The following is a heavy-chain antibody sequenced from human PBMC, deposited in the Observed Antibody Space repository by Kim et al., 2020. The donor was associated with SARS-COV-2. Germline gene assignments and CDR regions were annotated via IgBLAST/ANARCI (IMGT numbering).Heavy chain of an antibody. J-gene: IGHJ6*02. CDR2: IYHSGST. V-gene: IGHV4-4*02. CDR1: GGSISSSNW. Sequence: SETLSLTCAVSGGSISSSNWWSWVRQPPGKGLEWIGEIYHSGSTNYNPSLKSRVTISVDKSKNQFSLKLSSVTAADTAVYYCAGSLWFGELNYYGMDVWGQGTTVTVSS. CDR3: AGSLWFGELNYYGMDV. D-gene: IGHD3-10*01.